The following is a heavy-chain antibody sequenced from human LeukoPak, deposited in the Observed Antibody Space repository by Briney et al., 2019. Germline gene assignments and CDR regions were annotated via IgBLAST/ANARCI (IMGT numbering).Heavy chain of an antibody. J-gene: IGHJ4*02. CDR1: GCSISTNNW. D-gene: IGHD1-1*01. Sequence: SETLSLTCNVSGCSISTNNWWTWVRQPPGMALEWIGEVSRSGSTNYNPSLKSRVTLSLDEAKNHVSLQLTSLTAADTAVYCARAGIAWNPADYWGQGTLVTVSS. V-gene: IGHV4-4*02. CDR3: ARAGIAWNPADY. CDR2: VSRSGST.